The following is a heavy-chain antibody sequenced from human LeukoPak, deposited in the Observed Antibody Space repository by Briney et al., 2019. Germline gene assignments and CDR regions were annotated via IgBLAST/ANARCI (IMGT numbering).Heavy chain of an antibody. V-gene: IGHV1-2*06. CDR3: ARFISDGSGKQTDY. J-gene: IGHJ4*02. Sequence: ASVKVSCKASGYTFTGYYMHWARQAPGQGLEWMGRINPNSGGTNYAQKFQGRVTMTRDTSISTAYMELSRLRSDDTAVYYCARFISDGSGKQTDYWGQGTLVTVSS. CDR1: GYTFTGYY. D-gene: IGHD3-10*01. CDR2: INPNSGGT.